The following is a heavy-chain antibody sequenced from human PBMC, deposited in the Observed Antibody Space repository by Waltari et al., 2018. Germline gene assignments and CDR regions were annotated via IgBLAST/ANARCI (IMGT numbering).Heavy chain of an antibody. CDR2: VSSNGAYI. CDR3: ARGGWGFYLDL. Sequence: EVQLMESGGGLVKPGGSLRLSSAASGFSFSTYNMNWVRQAPGKGLEWVSSVSSNGAYIHYADSVRGRFTISRDNAKTSLYLQMNGLRDEDTAVYYCARGGWGFYLDLWGQGALVTVSS. CDR1: GFSFSTYN. V-gene: IGHV3-21*01. D-gene: IGHD7-27*01. J-gene: IGHJ5*02.